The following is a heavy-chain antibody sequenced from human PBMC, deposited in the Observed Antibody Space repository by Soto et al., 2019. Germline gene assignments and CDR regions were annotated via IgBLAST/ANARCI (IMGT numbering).Heavy chain of an antibody. J-gene: IGHJ4*02. V-gene: IGHV3-33*01. CDR3: ARGYTAMPLGFDY. D-gene: IGHD5-18*01. CDR2: IWYDGSNK. Sequence: VAVIWYDGSNKYYADSVKGRFTISRDNSKNTLYLQMNSLRAEDTAVYYCARGYTAMPLGFDYWGQGTLVTVSS.